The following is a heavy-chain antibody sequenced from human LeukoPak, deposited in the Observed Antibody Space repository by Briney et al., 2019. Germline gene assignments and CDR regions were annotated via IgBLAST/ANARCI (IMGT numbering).Heavy chain of an antibody. V-gene: IGHV4-34*01. Sequence: SETLSLTCAVYGGSFSGYYWSWIRQPPGKGLEWIGEINHSGSTNYNPSLKSRVTISVDTSKNQFSLKLSSVTAADTAVYYCARGQRGYSSSWSQGTLVTVSS. CDR1: GGSFSGYY. J-gene: IGHJ4*02. D-gene: IGHD6-13*01. CDR3: ARGQRGYSSS. CDR2: INHSGST.